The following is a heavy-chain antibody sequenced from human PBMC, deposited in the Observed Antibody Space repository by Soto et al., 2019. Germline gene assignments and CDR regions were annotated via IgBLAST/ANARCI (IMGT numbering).Heavy chain of an antibody. CDR2: IGGNDGKT. Sequence: ASVKVSCKASGGTFSSYAISWVRQAPGQGLEWMGGIGGNDGKTKYARKFQGRVTMTTDTSTSTAYMEMNSLRHDDTAVYYCARDFYPLAYYFDYWGQGTLVTVS. CDR1: GGTFSSYA. J-gene: IGHJ4*02. V-gene: IGHV1-18*01. CDR3: ARDFYPLAYYFDY.